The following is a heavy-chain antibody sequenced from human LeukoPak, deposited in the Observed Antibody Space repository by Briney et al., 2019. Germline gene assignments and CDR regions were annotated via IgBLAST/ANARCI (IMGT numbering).Heavy chain of an antibody. V-gene: IGHV3-74*01. CDR2: INTDGTVT. D-gene: IGHD6-19*01. CDR1: DSTFSKSG. CDR3: ATKQWLAPPPDS. Sequence: GGSLSFSLPAPDSTFSKSGWFWFGQPPGKGRETVSRINTDGTVTTYADSVKGRFTVSRDNADNTMFLQMNSVRDEDTAVYYCATKQWLAPPPDSWGQGTPVTVSS. J-gene: IGHJ4*02.